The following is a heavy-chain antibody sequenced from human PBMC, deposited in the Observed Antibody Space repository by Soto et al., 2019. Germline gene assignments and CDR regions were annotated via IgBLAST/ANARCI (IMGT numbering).Heavy chain of an antibody. D-gene: IGHD2-21*02. Sequence: PSETLSLTCAVYGGSFSGYYWSWIRQPPGKGLEWIGEINHSGNTNYSPSLKSRVTISVDTSKNQFSLKLSSVTAADTAVYYCAREGSFAYCGGDCYGDWFDPWGQGTLVTVS. CDR2: INHSGNT. CDR1: GGSFSGYY. CDR3: AREGSFAYCGGDCYGDWFDP. V-gene: IGHV4-34*01. J-gene: IGHJ5*02.